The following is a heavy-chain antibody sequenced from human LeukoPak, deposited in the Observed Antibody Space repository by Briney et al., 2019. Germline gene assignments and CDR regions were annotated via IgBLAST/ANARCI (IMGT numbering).Heavy chain of an antibody. V-gene: IGHV4-4*07. D-gene: IGHD3-22*01. CDR3: ARDRYYYDSSGYTQLDY. Sequence: SETLSLTCTVSGGSISSYYWIWIRQPAGKGLEWIGRIYTSGSTNYNPSLKSRVTMSVDTSKNQFSLKLRSVTAADTAVYYCARDRYYYDSSGYTQLDYWGQGTLVTVSS. CDR2: IYTSGST. J-gene: IGHJ4*02. CDR1: GGSISSYY.